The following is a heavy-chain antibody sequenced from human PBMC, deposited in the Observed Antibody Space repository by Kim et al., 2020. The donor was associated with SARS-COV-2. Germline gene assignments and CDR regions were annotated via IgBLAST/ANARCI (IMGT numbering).Heavy chain of an antibody. D-gene: IGHD2-2*01. CDR1: GGSISSYY. Sequence: SETLSLTCTVSGGSISSYYWSWIRQPPGKGLEWIGYIYYSGSTNYNPSLKSRVTISVDTSKNQFSLKLSSVTAADTAVYYCARDGAGVGYCSSTSCYAGRDTAFDIWGQGTMVTVSS. V-gene: IGHV4-59*13. CDR3: ARDGAGVGYCSSTSCYAGRDTAFDI. J-gene: IGHJ3*02. CDR2: IYYSGST.